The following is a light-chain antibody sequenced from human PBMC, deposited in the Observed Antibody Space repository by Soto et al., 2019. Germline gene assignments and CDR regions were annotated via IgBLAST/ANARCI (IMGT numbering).Light chain of an antibody. CDR3: SSYTSRGNYV. J-gene: IGLJ1*01. V-gene: IGLV2-14*01. CDR2: DVS. Sequence: QSVLAQPASVSGSPGQSIAISCTGTSSDVGAYNCVSWYQQHPGKAPKLMIYDVSNRPSGVSNRFSGSKSGNTASLTISGLQAEDEADYYCSSYTSRGNYVFATGTKVTV. CDR1: SSDVGAYNC.